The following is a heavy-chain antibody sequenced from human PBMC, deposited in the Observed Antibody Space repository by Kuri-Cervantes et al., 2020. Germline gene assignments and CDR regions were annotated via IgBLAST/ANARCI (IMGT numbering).Heavy chain of an antibody. V-gene: IGHV4-39*07. CDR1: GGSISSSSYY. J-gene: IGHJ4*02. Sequence: GSLRLSCTVSGGSISSSSYYWGWIRQPPGKGLEWIGSIYTSGSTNYNPSLKSRVTMSVDTSKNQFSLKLSSVTAADTAVYYCARGGGVGATGLDYFDYWGQGTLVTVSS. CDR2: IYTSGST. CDR3: ARGGGVGATGLDYFDY. D-gene: IGHD1-26*01.